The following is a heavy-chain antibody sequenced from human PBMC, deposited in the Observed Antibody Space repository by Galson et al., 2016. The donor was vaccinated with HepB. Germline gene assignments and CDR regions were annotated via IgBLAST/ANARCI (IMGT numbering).Heavy chain of an antibody. J-gene: IGHJ4*02. V-gene: IGHV4-31*03. D-gene: IGHD3-16*01. Sequence: TLSLTCTVSGDSIDSRGYYWSWIRHHPERGLEWIGYINYNGDTYYNPSLKSRLDISRDTSKNQFSLGLKSVTAADTAVYYCARDLGFNGQLDFWGQGALVTVSS. CDR2: INYNGDT. CDR1: GDSIDSRGYY. CDR3: ARDLGFNGQLDF.